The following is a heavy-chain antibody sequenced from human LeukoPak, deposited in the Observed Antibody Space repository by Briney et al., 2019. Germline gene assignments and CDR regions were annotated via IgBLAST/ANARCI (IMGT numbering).Heavy chain of an antibody. CDR1: GGSLSSSSYY. CDR3: ARITVTYYYYMDV. Sequence: KSSETLSLTCSVSGGSLSSSSYYWGWIRQPPGRGLEWIGNIYETGSTNYNPSLKSRVTISVDTSKNQFSLKLSSVTAADTAVYYCARITVTYYYYMDVWGKGTTVTVSS. D-gene: IGHD4-17*01. V-gene: IGHV4-39*07. J-gene: IGHJ6*03. CDR2: IYETGST.